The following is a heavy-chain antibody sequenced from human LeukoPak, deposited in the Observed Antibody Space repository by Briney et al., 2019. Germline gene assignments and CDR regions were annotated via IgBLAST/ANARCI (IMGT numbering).Heavy chain of an antibody. J-gene: IGHJ4*02. Sequence: GASVKVSCKASGYTFTSYDINWVRQATGQGLEWMGWMNPNSGNTGYAQKFKGRVTITRNTSISTAYMELSSLRSEDTAVYYCARCHRGSCFVPYFDYWGQGTLVTVSS. CDR2: MNPNSGNT. CDR1: GYTFTSYD. V-gene: IGHV1-8*03. CDR3: ARCHRGSCFVPYFDY. D-gene: IGHD2-15*01.